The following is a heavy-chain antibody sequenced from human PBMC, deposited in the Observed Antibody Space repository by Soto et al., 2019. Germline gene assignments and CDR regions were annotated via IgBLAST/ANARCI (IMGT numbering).Heavy chain of an antibody. Sequence: SETLSLTCTVSGGSISSYYWSWIRQPPGKGLEWIGYIYYSGSTNYNPSLKSRVTISVDTSKNQFSLKLSSVTAADTAVYYCARGDYYDSSGFFDYWGQGTLVTVSS. CDR1: GGSISSYY. CDR2: IYYSGST. J-gene: IGHJ4*02. D-gene: IGHD3-22*01. CDR3: ARGDYYDSSGFFDY. V-gene: IGHV4-59*01.